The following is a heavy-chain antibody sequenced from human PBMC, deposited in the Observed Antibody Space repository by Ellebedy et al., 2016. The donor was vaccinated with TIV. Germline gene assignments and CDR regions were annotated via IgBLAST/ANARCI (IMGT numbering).Heavy chain of an antibody. J-gene: IGHJ4*02. V-gene: IGHV4-39*01. CDR3: ARGPHSEQYSSGWYEGGWYYFDY. CDR2: IYYSGST. D-gene: IGHD6-19*01. Sequence: MPSETLSLTCTVSGGSISSSSYYWGWIRQPPGKGLEWIGSIYYSGSTYYNPSLKSRVTISVDTSKNQFSLKLSSVTAADTAVYYCARGPHSEQYSSGWYEGGWYYFDYWGQGTLVTVSS. CDR1: GGSISSSSYY.